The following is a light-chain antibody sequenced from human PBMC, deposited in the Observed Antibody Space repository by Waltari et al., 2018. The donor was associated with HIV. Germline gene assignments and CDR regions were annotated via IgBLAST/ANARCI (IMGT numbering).Light chain of an antibody. J-gene: IGLJ2*01. CDR2: QDT. CDR3: QAWNSGTF. V-gene: IGLV3-1*01. CDR1: KLGTTF. Sequence: SYDLTQPPSVSVSAGQTASITCSADKLGTTFVSWYQQKPGQSPVLVIYQDTKRPSGIPVRFSGSNSGNTATLRISGTQVMDEADYYCQAWNSGTFFGGGTKVTVL.